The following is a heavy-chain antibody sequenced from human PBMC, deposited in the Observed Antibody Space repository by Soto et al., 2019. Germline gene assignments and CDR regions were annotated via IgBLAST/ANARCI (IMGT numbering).Heavy chain of an antibody. CDR1: GFTFSSYE. D-gene: IGHD3-10*01. J-gene: IGHJ4*02. CDR3: ARDPVRGDDYNFDY. V-gene: IGHV3-48*03. CDR2: ISSSGSTI. Sequence: EVQLVESGGGLVQPGGSLRLSCAASGFTFSSYEMNWVRQAPGKGLEWVSYISSSGSTIYYADSVKGRFTISRDNAKNSLYLQMNSLRAEDTAVYYCARDPVRGDDYNFDYWGQGTLVTVSS.